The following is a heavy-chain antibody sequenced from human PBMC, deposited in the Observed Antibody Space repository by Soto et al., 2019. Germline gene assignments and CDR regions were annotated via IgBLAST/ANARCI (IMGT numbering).Heavy chain of an antibody. CDR3: AREWLH. CDR1: GVSISSGGYY. V-gene: IGHV4-31*03. CDR2: IYSGGTT. J-gene: IGHJ4*02. D-gene: IGHD5-12*01. Sequence: QVQLQESGPGLVKPSQTLSLTCTVSGVSISSGGYYWSWIRQHPEKGLEWIGYIYSGGTTYFNPSLKSRVNISLDTSKNQFSLKLSSVTPADTAVYYCAREWLHWGQGTLVTVSS.